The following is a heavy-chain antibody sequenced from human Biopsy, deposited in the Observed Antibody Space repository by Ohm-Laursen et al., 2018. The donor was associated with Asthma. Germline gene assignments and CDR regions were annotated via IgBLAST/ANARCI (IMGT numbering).Heavy chain of an antibody. CDR3: VRDGTDDAFDI. D-gene: IGHD1-1*01. Sequence: SLRLSCTAFGFSFSNFAIHWVRQAPGKGLEWVGVISKDASTQDYADSVKGRFTMARDNSKDTLDLQMNSLREEDTAVYYCVRDGTDDAFDIWGQGTVVSVSS. J-gene: IGHJ3*02. V-gene: IGHV3-30*01. CDR1: GFSFSNFA. CDR2: ISKDASTQ.